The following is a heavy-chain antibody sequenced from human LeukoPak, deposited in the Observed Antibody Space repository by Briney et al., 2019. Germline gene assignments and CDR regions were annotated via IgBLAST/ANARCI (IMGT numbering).Heavy chain of an antibody. CDR1: GGSISSYY. J-gene: IGHJ4*02. CDR2: ISYSGGT. D-gene: IGHD2-8*01. CDR3: SRENGAFSPFGY. Sequence: SETLSLTCTVPGGSISSYYWSWIRQPPGKGLEWVGHISYSGGTKYNPSLQSRVTVSLDKSKNQLSLNLTSVTAADTAVYYCSRENGAFSPFGYWGQGTLVTVLS. V-gene: IGHV4-59*12.